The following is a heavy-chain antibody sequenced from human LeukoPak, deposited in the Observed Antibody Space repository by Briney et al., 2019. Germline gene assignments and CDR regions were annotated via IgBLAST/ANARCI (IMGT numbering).Heavy chain of an antibody. J-gene: IGHJ4*02. CDR2: ISGSGGST. CDR3: AKADYYDSSGYLDY. Sequence: GGSLRLSCAASGFTFSSYAMSWVRQAPGKGLEWVSAISGSGGSTYYADSVKGRFTISRDNSKNTLYLQMNSLRAEDTAVYYCAKADYYDSSGYLDYWGQGTLVTVSS. CDR1: GFTFSSYA. D-gene: IGHD3-22*01. V-gene: IGHV3-23*01.